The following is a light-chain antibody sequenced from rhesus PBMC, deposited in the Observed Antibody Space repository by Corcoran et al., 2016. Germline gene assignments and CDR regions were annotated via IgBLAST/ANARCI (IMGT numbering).Light chain of an antibody. Sequence: ETVVTQSPATLSWSPGERATLSSRASQSVGSCCAWYQRKPGQARRLLNFDASSRATGIPDRFSGSGSGTDLPHTIGSLEPEVVGVSYCKRSSRLWTFGQGTKVEIK. V-gene: IGKV3-24*04. CDR3: KRSSRLWT. CDR2: DAS. CDR1: QSVGSC. J-gene: IGKJ1*01.